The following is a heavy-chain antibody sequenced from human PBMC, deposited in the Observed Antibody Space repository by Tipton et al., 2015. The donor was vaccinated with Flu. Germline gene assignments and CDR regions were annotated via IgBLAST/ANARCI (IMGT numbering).Heavy chain of an antibody. CDR1: GYIFTSYD. V-gene: IGHV1-8*01. CDR3: ARIRDIVVVPATSYYGMDV. Sequence: QLVQSGAEVKKPGASVKVSCKASGYIFTSYDINWVRQATGQGLEWMGWMNPISGNTDYAKKFQGRVTMTRNTSITTAYMELSSLASEDTAVYYCARIRDIVVVPATSYYGMDVWGQGTTVTVSS. D-gene: IGHD2-2*01. J-gene: IGHJ6*02. CDR2: MNPISGNT.